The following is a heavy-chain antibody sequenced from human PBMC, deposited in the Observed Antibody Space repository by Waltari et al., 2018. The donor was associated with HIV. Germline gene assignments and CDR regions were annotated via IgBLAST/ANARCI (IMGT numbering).Heavy chain of an antibody. CDR2: INPNSGDA. V-gene: IGHV1-2*02. J-gene: IGHJ4*02. Sequence: QVHLVQSGAEVKNPGASVKVSCKTSGYTLTGYHLHWLRQAPGQGLEWMGWINPNSGDAKYAENFQGRVAMTRDTSVSTAYLELSSLTSDDTAVYYCTREWEDFWSGYLWWGQGTLVTVSS. CDR3: TREWEDFWSGYLW. D-gene: IGHD3-3*01. CDR1: GYTLTGYH.